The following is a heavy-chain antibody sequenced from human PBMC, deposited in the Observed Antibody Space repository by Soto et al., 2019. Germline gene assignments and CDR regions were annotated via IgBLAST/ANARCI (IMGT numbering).Heavy chain of an antibody. Sequence: ASVKVSCKASGYTFTSYGISWVRQAPGQGLEWMGWISAYNSNTNYAQKLQGRVTMTTDTATSTAYMELRSLRSDDTAVYYCARAPPLLHSSGSHWGQGTLVTVSS. CDR3: ARAPPLLHSSGSH. CDR2: ISAYNSNT. V-gene: IGHV1-18*01. J-gene: IGHJ4*02. D-gene: IGHD6-19*01. CDR1: GYTFTSYG.